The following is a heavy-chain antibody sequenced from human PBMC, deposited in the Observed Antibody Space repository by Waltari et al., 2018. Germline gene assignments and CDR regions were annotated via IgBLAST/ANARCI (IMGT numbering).Heavy chain of an antibody. Sequence: QVQLQESGPGLVKPSETLSLTCTVSGGSISSHYWSWIRQPPGKGLEWIGYIYYSGSTNYTPSLKSRVTISVDTSKNQFSLKLSSVTAADTAVYYCARRGSSLYDSSGYYYRYFDYWGQGTLVTVSS. CDR3: ARRGSSLYDSSGYYYRYFDY. CDR2: IYYSGST. V-gene: IGHV4-59*11. D-gene: IGHD3-22*01. CDR1: GGSISSHY. J-gene: IGHJ4*02.